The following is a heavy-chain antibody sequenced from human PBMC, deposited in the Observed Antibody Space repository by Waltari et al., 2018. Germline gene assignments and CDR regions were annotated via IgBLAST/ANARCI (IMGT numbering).Heavy chain of an antibody. D-gene: IGHD6-6*01. CDR2: IYDSGST. V-gene: IGHV4-39*01. Sequence: QLQLQESGPGLVKPSETLSLTCTVSGRSIRSSSYYWGWIRQPPGKGLEWIGNIYDSGSTYYNPSLKSRVTISVDTSKNQYSLNPYSVTAADTALYYCAGLDASRSSSGWVPWDYWGQGTLVTVSS. CDR1: GRSIRSSSYY. J-gene: IGHJ4*02. CDR3: AGLDASRSSSGWVPWDY.